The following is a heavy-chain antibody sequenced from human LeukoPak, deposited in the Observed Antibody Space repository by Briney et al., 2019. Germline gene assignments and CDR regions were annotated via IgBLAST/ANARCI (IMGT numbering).Heavy chain of an antibody. CDR1: GFTFSSYA. Sequence: GGSLRLSCAASGFTFSSYAMSWVRQAPGKGLEWVLAISGSGGSTYYADSVKGRFTISRDNSKNTLYLQMNRLRAEDTAVYYCAKVDRVGTVTTYDDWGQGTLVTVSS. J-gene: IGHJ4*02. CDR2: ISGSGGST. V-gene: IGHV3-23*01. D-gene: IGHD4-17*01. CDR3: AKVDRVGTVTTYDD.